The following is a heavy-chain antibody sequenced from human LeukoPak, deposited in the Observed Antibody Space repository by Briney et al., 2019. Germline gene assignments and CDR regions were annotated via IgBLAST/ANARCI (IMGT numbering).Heavy chain of an antibody. D-gene: IGHD6-19*01. CDR3: ARDSGYSSGWYGH. J-gene: IGHJ4*02. V-gene: IGHV4-31*03. Sequence: SQTLSLTCTVSGGSISSGGYYWSWIRQHPGKGLEWIGYIYHSGSTNHNPSLKSRVTISVDKSENQFSLKLSSVTAADTAVYYCARDSGYSSGWYGHWGQGTLVTVSS. CDR1: GGSISSGGYY. CDR2: IYHSGST.